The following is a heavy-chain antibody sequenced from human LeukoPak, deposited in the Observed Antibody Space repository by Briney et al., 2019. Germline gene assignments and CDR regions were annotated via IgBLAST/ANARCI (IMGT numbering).Heavy chain of an antibody. J-gene: IGHJ6*03. V-gene: IGHV3-9*01. D-gene: IGHD3-10*01. CDR1: GFTFDDYA. CDR2: ISWNSGSI. CDR3: AKGLHYYGSGSPLNMDV. Sequence: GGSLRLSCAASGFTFDDYAMHWVRQAPGKGLEWVSGISWNSGSIGYADSVKGRFTISRDNAKNSLYLQMNSLRAEDTALYYCAKGLHYYGSGSPLNMDVWGKGTTVTISS.